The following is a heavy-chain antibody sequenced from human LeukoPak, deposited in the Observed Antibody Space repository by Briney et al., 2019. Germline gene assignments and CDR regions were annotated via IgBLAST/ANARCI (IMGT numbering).Heavy chain of an antibody. CDR3: ACRWLQLLF. V-gene: IGHV3-23*01. CDR1: GFTFSSYA. CDR2: IRGSGGST. J-gene: IGHJ4*02. D-gene: IGHD5-24*01. Sequence: GESLRLSCAASGFTFSSYAMSWVRQAPGKGLEWVSAIRGSGGSTYYADSVKGRFTIFRDNSKNTLYLQMNSLRVEDTAIYYCACRWLQLLFWGQGTLVTVSS.